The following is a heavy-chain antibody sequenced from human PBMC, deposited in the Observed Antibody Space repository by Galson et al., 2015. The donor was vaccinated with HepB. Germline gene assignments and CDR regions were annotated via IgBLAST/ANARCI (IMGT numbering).Heavy chain of an antibody. Sequence: LRLSCAASGFTFNNYAMNWVRQAPGKGLEWVSTISGGGDGTYYADFVKARFSISRDNSKNTVSLQMNSLRAEDTAIYYCARRGGSGWGAFDMWGQGTVVTVSS. D-gene: IGHD6-19*01. J-gene: IGHJ3*02. CDR1: GFTFNNYA. V-gene: IGHV3-23*01. CDR3: ARRGGSGWGAFDM. CDR2: ISGGGDGT.